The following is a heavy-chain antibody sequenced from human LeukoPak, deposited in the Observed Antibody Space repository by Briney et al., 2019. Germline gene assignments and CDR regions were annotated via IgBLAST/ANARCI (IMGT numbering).Heavy chain of an antibody. V-gene: IGHV3-23*01. Sequence: GGSLRLSCAASGFTFSSYAMSWVRQAPGKGLEWVSALSGNGGSTYYADSVKGRFTISRDNSKNTLYLQMNGLRAEDTAVYYCAKDHYYYGSGKNDAFDIWGQGTMVTVSS. CDR2: LSGNGGST. CDR3: AKDHYYYGSGKNDAFDI. J-gene: IGHJ3*02. CDR1: GFTFSSYA. D-gene: IGHD3-10*01.